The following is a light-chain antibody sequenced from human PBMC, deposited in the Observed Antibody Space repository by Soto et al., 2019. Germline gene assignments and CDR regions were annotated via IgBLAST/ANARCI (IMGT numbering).Light chain of an antibody. Sequence: QSVLAQPPSVSAASGQKVTISCSGSSSDIGTNHISWYQQVPGTAPKLLIYQDNKRPSGISDRFSGSRSGTSATLGITGLQTGDEADYYCGTWDTSLRLGVFGGGTKLTVL. CDR1: SSDIGTNH. CDR3: GTWDTSLRLGV. V-gene: IGLV1-51*02. J-gene: IGLJ3*02. CDR2: QDN.